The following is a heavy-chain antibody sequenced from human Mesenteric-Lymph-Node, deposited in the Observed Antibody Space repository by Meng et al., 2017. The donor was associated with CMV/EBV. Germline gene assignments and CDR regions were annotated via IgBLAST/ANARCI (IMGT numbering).Heavy chain of an antibody. Sequence: ASVKVSCKASGYTFTGYYIHWVRQAPGQGLEWMGWINPNSGGTNYAQKFQGRVTMTRDTSISTAYMELSRLRSDDTAVYYCATIAIFGVVSLHEQGGMDVWGQGTTVTVSS. J-gene: IGHJ6*02. D-gene: IGHD3-3*01. CDR3: ATIAIFGVVSLHEQGGMDV. CDR1: GYTFTGYY. V-gene: IGHV1-2*02. CDR2: INPNSGGT.